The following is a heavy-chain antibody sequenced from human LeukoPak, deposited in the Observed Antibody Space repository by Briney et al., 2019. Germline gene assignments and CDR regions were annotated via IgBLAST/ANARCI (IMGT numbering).Heavy chain of an antibody. D-gene: IGHD6-19*01. J-gene: IGHJ4*02. CDR3: ARELYSSGWLTDY. CDR1: GGTFSSYA. V-gene: IGHV1-18*01. Sequence: ASVKVSCKASGGTFSSYAISWVRQAPGQGLEWMGWISAYNGNTNYAQKLQGRVTMTTDTSTSTAYMGLRSLRSDDTAVYYCARELYSSGWLTDYWGQGTLVTVSS. CDR2: ISAYNGNT.